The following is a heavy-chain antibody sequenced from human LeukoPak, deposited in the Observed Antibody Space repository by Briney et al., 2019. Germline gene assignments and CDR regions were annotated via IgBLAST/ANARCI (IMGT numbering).Heavy chain of an antibody. D-gene: IGHD6-6*01. J-gene: IGHJ4*02. V-gene: IGHV3-33*01. Sequence: GGSLRLSCAASRFTFRNHGMHWVRQAPGKGLEWVAVIWYDGSNKYHADSVKGRFTISRDNSKNTLYLQMNSLRAEDTAVYYCARDRDARYLDYWGQGTLVTVSS. CDR2: IWYDGSNK. CDR3: ARDRDARYLDY. CDR1: RFTFRNHG.